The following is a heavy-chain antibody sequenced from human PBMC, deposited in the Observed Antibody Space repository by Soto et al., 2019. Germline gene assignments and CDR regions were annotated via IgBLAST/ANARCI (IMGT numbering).Heavy chain of an antibody. CDR3: VVWDYYDNIVDH. J-gene: IGHJ4*02. Sequence: QLVQSGPEVKKPGASMTVSCQTSGYVFTAHGISWVRQAPGQGPEWMGWINIQNGNTNYTEKFQGRLTMTTDTSTSTAYMELKNLRSADTAVYYCVVWDYYDNIVDHWGQGTLVTVSS. V-gene: IGHV1-18*01. D-gene: IGHD3-22*01. CDR2: INIQNGNT. CDR1: GYVFTAHG.